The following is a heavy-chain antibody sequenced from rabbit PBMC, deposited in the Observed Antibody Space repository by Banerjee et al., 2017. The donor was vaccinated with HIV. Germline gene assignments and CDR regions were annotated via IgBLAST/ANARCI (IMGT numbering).Heavy chain of an antibody. J-gene: IGHJ3*01. CDR2: IDPVFGST. CDR3: VRDAGSNYYSRLDL. CDR1: GFDFSVYY. V-gene: IGHV1S7*01. Sequence: QLKETGGGLVQPGGSLTLSCKASGFDFSVYYMSWVRQAPGKGLEWIGYIDPVFGSTDYASWVNGRFTISSHNAQNTVILLMNSLTAADTATYFCVRDAGSNYYSRLDLWGQGTLVTVS. D-gene: IGHD8-1*01.